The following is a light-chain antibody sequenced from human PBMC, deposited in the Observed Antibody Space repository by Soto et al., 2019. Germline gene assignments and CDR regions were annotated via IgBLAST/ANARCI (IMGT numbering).Light chain of an antibody. J-gene: IGKJ5*01. CDR1: QSVSNNY. CDR2: GAS. V-gene: IGKV3-20*01. Sequence: EIVLTQSPGTLSLSPGERATLSCRASQSVSNNYLAWYQQKPGQAPRLLIYGASNRATGIPDRFSGSGSGTEFTLTISSLQSEDFAVYYCQQYNRWRPITFGQGTRLE. CDR3: QQYNRWRPIT.